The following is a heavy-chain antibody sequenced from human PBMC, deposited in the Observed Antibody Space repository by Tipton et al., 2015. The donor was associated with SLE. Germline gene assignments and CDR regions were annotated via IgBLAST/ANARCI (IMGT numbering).Heavy chain of an antibody. V-gene: IGHV4-4*09. CDR3: ARHLEGYSSSSFDY. CDR1: GFTFSSYA. Sequence: LRLSCAASGFTFSSYAMSWVRQAPGKGLEWIGYIYTSGSTNYNPSLKSRVTISVDTSKNQFSLKLSSVTAADTAVYYCARHLEGYSSSSFDYWGQGTLVTVSS. D-gene: IGHD6-13*01. CDR2: IYTSGST. J-gene: IGHJ4*02.